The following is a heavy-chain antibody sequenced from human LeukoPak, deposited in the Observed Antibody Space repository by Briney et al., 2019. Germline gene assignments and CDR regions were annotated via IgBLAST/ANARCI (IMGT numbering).Heavy chain of an antibody. J-gene: IGHJ6*02. V-gene: IGHV3-11*01. CDR3: ARVGIAVAVDPFYYGMDV. Sequence: KPGGSLRLSCAASGFTFSDYYMSWIRQAPGKGLEWVSYISSSGSTIYYADSVKGRFTISRDNAKNSLYLQMNSLRAEDTAVYYCARVGIAVAVDPFYYGMDVWGQGTTVTVSS. D-gene: IGHD6-19*01. CDR1: GFTFSDYY. CDR2: ISSSGSTI.